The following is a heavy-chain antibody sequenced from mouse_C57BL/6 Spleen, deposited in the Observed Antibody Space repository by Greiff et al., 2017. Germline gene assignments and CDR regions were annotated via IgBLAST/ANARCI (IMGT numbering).Heavy chain of an antibody. CDR2: LDPSDSYT. CDR1: GYTFTSYW. V-gene: IGHV1-69*01. D-gene: IGHD1-1*01. J-gene: IGHJ3*01. CDR3: AREEWVVAKWFAY. Sequence: VQLQQPGAELVMPGASVKLSCKASGYTFTSYWMHWVKQRPGQGLEWIGRLDPSDSYTNYNQKFKGKSTLTVDKSSSTAYMQLSSLTSEDSAVYYCAREEWVVAKWFAYWGQGTLVTVSA.